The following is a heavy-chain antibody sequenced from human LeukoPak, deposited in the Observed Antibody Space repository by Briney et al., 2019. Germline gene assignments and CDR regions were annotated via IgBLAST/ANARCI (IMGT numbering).Heavy chain of an antibody. J-gene: IGHJ4*02. D-gene: IGHD1-26*01. CDR2: ISYDGSNK. Sequence: GGSLRLSCAASGFTFSSYGMHWVRQAPGKGLEWVALISYDGSNKYYAGSVKGRFTISRDTSKNTLYLQMNSLRAEDAAVYYCARSGSYYYYFDYWGQGTLVTVSS. V-gene: IGHV3-30*03. CDR1: GFTFSSYG. CDR3: ARSGSYYYYFDY.